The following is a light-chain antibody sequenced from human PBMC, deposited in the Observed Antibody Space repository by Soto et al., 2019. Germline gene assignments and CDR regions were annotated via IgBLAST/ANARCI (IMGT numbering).Light chain of an antibody. Sequence: AIQLTQPPSSLSASVGDTVTFTCRASQGISGALAWYQQKPGKPPKLLIYEASSLESGVPSRFSGSGSGTDFTLTISSLQPEDFATYYCEQFNSYPFTFGQGTKLEIK. CDR2: EAS. J-gene: IGKJ2*01. V-gene: IGKV1-13*02. CDR1: QGISGA. CDR3: EQFNSYPFT.